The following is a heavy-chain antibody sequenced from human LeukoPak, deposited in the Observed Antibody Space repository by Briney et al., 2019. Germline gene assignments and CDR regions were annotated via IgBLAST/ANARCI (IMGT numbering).Heavy chain of an antibody. CDR2: IIPIFGTA. CDR3: ARGWRYSSSWETFDY. J-gene: IGHJ4*02. Sequence: GASVKVSCKASGGTFISYAISWVRQASGQGLEWMGGIIPIFGTANYAQKFQGRVTITADESTSTAYMELSSLRSEDTAVYYCARGWRYSSSWETFDYWGQGTLVTVSS. D-gene: IGHD6-13*01. CDR1: GGTFISYA. V-gene: IGHV1-69*13.